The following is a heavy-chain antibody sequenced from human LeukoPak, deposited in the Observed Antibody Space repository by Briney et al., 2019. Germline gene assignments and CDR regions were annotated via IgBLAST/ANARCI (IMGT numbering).Heavy chain of an antibody. CDR1: GFTFRSYT. J-gene: IGHJ4*03. V-gene: IGHV3-30-3*01. CDR3: ARDPYRDAPDYFDY. Sequence: GGSLRLSCAASGFTFRSYTLHWVRQAPGKGLEWVALISYDGSYKEYADSVKGRFTISRDNSKNTLYVQMNSLRVEDTAIYYCARDPYRDAPDYFDYWGKGTTVTVSS. CDR2: ISYDGSYK.